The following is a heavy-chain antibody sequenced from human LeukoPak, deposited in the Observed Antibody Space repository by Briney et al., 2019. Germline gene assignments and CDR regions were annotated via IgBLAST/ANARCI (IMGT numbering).Heavy chain of an antibody. CDR1: GHSFTSYW. V-gene: IGHV5-51*01. D-gene: IGHD2-21*02. Sequence: GESLKISCKGSGHSFTSYWIGWVRQMPGKGLEWMGIIYPGDSDTRYSPSFQGQVTISADKSISTAYLQWSSLKASDTAMYYCARRIAYCGGDCYPFDYWGQGTLVTVSS. J-gene: IGHJ4*02. CDR2: IYPGDSDT. CDR3: ARRIAYCGGDCYPFDY.